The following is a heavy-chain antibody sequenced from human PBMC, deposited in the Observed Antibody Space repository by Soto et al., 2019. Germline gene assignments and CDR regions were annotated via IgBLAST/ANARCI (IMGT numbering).Heavy chain of an antibody. Sequence: QVQLVQSGADLKKPGASVQVSCKTSGYTFSNYAITWVRQAPGQGLEGMGWISPYNSYNGDTKYARMLQDRLTMTIDTTTATAYMELRSLRSHDTAVYYCARSELERGEVGYYRMDVWGQGTTVTVSS. CDR1: GYTFSNYA. CDR3: ARSELERGEVGYYRMDV. D-gene: IGHD3-3*01. J-gene: IGHJ6*02. V-gene: IGHV1-18*04. CDR2: ISPYNSYNGDT.